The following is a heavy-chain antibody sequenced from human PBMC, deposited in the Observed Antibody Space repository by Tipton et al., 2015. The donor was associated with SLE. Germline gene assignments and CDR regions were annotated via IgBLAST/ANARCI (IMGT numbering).Heavy chain of an antibody. CDR3: SEGYYFDY. Sequence: TLSLTCTVSGGSISSYYWSWIRQPPGKGLGWIGYIYYSGSTNYNPSLKSRVTISVDTSKNQFSLKLSSVTAADTAVYYCSEGYYFDYWGQGTLVTVSS. J-gene: IGHJ4*02. V-gene: IGHV4-59*12. CDR1: GGSISSYY. CDR2: IYYSGST.